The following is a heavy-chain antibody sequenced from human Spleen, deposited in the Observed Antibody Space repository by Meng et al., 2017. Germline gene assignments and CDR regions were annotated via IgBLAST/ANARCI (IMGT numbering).Heavy chain of an antibody. CDR1: GDTFRKYG. CDR2: IIPRFGTT. CDR3: ARARVTDYGDYVLFDS. Sequence: QWQLEQSGAQVKTPGSSVKVSCKASGDTFRKYGINWVRQAPGQGLEWMGGIIPRFGTTNHAQKFQGRVTIAADESTTTAYLELSSLSSEDTAVYYCARARVTDYGDYVLFDSWGQGDLVTVSS. D-gene: IGHD4-17*01. J-gene: IGHJ4*02. V-gene: IGHV1-69*01.